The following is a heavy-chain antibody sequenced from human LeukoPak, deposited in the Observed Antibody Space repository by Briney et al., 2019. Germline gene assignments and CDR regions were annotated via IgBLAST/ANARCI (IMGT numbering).Heavy chain of an antibody. CDR1: GYSFNTYW. CDR2: IYPGDSDT. Sequence: GESLKISCKGSGYSFNTYWIGWVRQMPGKGLEWMGIIYPGDSDTRYSPSFQGQVTISANKSISTAYLQWSSLKASDTAMYYCARQGQQLAWGGYYYYYMDVWGKGTTVTVSS. V-gene: IGHV5-51*01. CDR3: ARQGQQLAWGGYYYYYMDV. J-gene: IGHJ6*03. D-gene: IGHD6-13*01.